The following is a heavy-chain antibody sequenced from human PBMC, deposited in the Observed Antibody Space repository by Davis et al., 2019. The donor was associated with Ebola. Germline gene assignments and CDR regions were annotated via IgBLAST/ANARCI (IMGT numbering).Heavy chain of an antibody. CDR1: GYTFTGYY. D-gene: IGHD2-15*01. Sequence: ASVKVSCKASGYTFTGYYMHWVRQAPGQGLEWMGWINPNSGGTNYAQKFQGKVTMTRDTSISTAYMELSRLRSEDTAVYYCAIGYCSGGSCYSPYSSGSNWFDPWGQGTLVTVSS. CDR3: AIGYCSGGSCYSPYSSGSNWFDP. J-gene: IGHJ5*02. CDR2: INPNSGGT. V-gene: IGHV1-2*02.